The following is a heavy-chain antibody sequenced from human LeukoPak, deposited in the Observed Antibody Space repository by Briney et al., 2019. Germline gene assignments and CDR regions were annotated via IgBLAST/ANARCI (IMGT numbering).Heavy chain of an antibody. CDR1: GVSFSSYY. Sequence: PSETLSLTCAAYGVSFSSYYWSWIRQPPGKGLEWIGYIYYSGSTNYNPSLKSRVTISVDTSKNQFYLKLSSVTAADTAVYYCARVQYYYGSGSARLFDWFDPWGQGTLVTVSS. CDR3: ARVQYYYGSGSARLFDWFDP. D-gene: IGHD3-10*01. J-gene: IGHJ5*02. V-gene: IGHV4-59*01. CDR2: IYYSGST.